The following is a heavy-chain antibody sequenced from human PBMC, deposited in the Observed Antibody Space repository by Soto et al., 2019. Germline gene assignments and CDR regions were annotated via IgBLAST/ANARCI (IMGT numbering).Heavy chain of an antibody. V-gene: IGHV3-33*01. CDR2: IWYDGSNK. CDR1: GFTFSSYG. Sequence: GGSLRLSCAASGFTFSSYGMHWVRQAPGKGLEWVAVIWYDGSNKYYADSVKGRFTISRDNSKNTLYLQMNSLRAEDTAVYYCARDDYCSGGSCYSDGNWFDPWGQATLVTVSS. D-gene: IGHD2-15*01. CDR3: ARDDYCSGGSCYSDGNWFDP. J-gene: IGHJ5*02.